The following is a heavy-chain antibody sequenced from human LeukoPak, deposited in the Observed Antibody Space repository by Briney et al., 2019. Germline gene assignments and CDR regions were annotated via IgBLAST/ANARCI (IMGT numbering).Heavy chain of an antibody. V-gene: IGHV3-53*01. CDR1: GFTVSSNS. Sequence: GGSLRLSCTVSGFTVSSNSMSWVRQAPGKGLEWVSFIYSDNTHYSDSVKGRFTISRDNSKNTLYLQMNSLRAEDTAVYYCARAYYYDSSGFDYWGQGTLVTVSS. J-gene: IGHJ4*02. D-gene: IGHD3-22*01. CDR3: ARAYYYDSSGFDY. CDR2: IYSDNT.